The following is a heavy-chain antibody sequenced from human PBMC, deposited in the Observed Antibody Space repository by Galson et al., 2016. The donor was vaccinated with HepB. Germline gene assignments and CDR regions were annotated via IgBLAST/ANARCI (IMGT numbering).Heavy chain of an antibody. CDR2: IIPIFGTT. CDR3: ARDRPRGQQLVNNYYYFSGMDV. Sequence: SVKVSCKASGDTFSNYAISWARQAPGQGLERMGGIIPIFGTTEYAPKFQGRVNLIADKSTSTVYMEVRSLKSEDTAVYYCARDRPRGQQLVNNYYYFSGMDVWGQGTTVTVSS. D-gene: IGHD6-13*01. V-gene: IGHV1-69*06. CDR1: GDTFSNYA. J-gene: IGHJ6*02.